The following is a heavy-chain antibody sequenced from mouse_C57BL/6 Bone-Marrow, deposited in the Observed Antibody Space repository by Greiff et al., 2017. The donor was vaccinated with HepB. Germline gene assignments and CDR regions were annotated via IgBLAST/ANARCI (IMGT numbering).Heavy chain of an antibody. V-gene: IGHV5-9-1*02. CDR1: GFTFSSYA. CDR2: ISSGGDYI. Sequence: EVQLVESGEGLVKPGGSLKLSCAASGFTFSSYAMSWVRQTPEKRLEWVAYISSGGDYIYYADNVKGRFTISRDNARNTQYLQMSSLKSEDTAMYYCTRDRWYFDVWGTGTTVTVSS. CDR3: TRDRWYFDV. J-gene: IGHJ1*03.